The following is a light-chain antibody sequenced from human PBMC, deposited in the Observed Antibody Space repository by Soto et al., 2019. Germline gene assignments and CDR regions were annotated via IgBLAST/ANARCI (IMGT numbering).Light chain of an antibody. CDR1: QNVINN. V-gene: IGKV3-20*01. J-gene: IGKJ5*01. Sequence: EIVMTQSPATLSVSPGEEATLSCRASQNVINNVAWYQQKPGQAPRLFIYGASSRATGIPDRFSGSGSGTDFTLTISRLEPEDFAVYICQQYGTSPRTFGQGTRLEI. CDR2: GAS. CDR3: QQYGTSPRT.